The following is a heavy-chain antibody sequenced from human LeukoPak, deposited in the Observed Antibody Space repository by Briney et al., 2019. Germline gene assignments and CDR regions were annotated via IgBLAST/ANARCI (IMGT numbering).Heavy chain of an antibody. CDR2: ISGSGGST. CDR1: GFPFSSYA. CDR3: AKERGSGSYIFDY. D-gene: IGHD1-26*01. J-gene: IGHJ4*02. V-gene: IGHV3-23*01. Sequence: GGSLRLSCAASGFPFSSYAMSWVRQAPGKGLEWVSRISGSGGSTYYADSVKGRFTISRDNAKNTLYLQMNSLRAEDTAVYYCAKERGSGSYIFDYWGQGTLVTVSS.